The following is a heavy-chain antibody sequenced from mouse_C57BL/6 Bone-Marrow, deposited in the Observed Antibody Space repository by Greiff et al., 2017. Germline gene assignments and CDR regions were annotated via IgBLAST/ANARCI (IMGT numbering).Heavy chain of an antibody. J-gene: IGHJ1*03. CDR2: IRSKSNNYAT. CDR1: GFSFNTYA. CDR3: VRPGSNYGYFDV. V-gene: IGHV10-1*01. Sequence: DVQLQESGGGLVQPKGSLKLSCAASGFSFNTYAMNWVRQAPGKGLEWVARIRSKSNNYATYYADSVKDRFTISRDDSESMLYLQMNNLKTEDTAMYYCVRPGSNYGYFDVWGTGTTVTVSS. D-gene: IGHD2-5*01.